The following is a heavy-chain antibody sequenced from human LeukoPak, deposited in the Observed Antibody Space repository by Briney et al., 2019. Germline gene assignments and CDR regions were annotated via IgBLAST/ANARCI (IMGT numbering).Heavy chain of an antibody. D-gene: IGHD6-19*01. V-gene: IGHV4-4*07. CDR1: ADSISNSY. J-gene: IGHJ4*02. Sequence: SETLSLTCTVSADSISNSYWNWIRQPAGEGLEWIGRIHTSGSTNYNPSLESRVTMPIDASRNQFSLRLSSVTAADTAVYYCARVYSGGWYVFDYFDYWGQGTLVTVSS. CDR3: ARVYSGGWYVFDYFDY. CDR2: IHTSGST.